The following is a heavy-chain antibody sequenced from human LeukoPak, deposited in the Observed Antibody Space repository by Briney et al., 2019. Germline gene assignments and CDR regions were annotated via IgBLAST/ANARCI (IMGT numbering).Heavy chain of an antibody. J-gene: IGHJ3*02. D-gene: IGHD3-22*01. V-gene: IGHV3-53*01. CDR3: ARGRPYYYDSSGYYPYDAFDI. CDR2: IYSGGST. CDR1: GFTVSSNY. Sequence: GGSLRLSCAASGFTVSSNYMSWVRQAPGKGLEWVSVIYSGGSTYYADSVKGRFTISRDNSKNTLYLQMNSLRAEDTAVYYCARGRPYYYDSSGYYPYDAFDIWGQGTVVTVSS.